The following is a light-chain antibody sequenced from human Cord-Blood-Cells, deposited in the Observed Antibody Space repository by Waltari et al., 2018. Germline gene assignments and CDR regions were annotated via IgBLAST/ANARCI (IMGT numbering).Light chain of an antibody. J-gene: IGKJ2*01. CDR2: DAS. CDR3: QQYNSYST. V-gene: IGKV1-5*01. Sequence: IQMTQSPSTLSASVGDRVTITCRASQSISSWLAWYQQKPGKAPKLLIYDASSLESGVPTRCSGSGSGTEFTITSSSLQPDDFATYYCQQYNSYSTFGQGTKLEIK. CDR1: QSISSW.